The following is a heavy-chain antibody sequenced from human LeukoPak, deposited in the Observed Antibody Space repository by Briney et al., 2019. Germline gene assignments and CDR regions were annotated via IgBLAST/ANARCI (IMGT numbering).Heavy chain of an antibody. D-gene: IGHD6-19*01. CDR1: GFTVSSNY. Sequence: GGSLRLSCAASGFTVSSNYMSWVRQAPGKGLEWVSAIYSGGSTYYADSVKGRFTISRDNSKNTLYLQMNSLRAEDTAVYYCARDQWLVEGAFDIWGQGTMVTVSS. CDR3: ARDQWLVEGAFDI. CDR2: IYSGGST. J-gene: IGHJ3*02. V-gene: IGHV3-66*01.